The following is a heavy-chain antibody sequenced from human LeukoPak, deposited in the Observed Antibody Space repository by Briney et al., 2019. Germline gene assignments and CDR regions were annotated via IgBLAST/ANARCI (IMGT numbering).Heavy chain of an antibody. CDR2: IFSGGST. Sequence: ASETLSLTCTVSGGSISSYYWSWLRQPAGKELEWLGRIFSGGSTNYNASLKSRLTMSVDTSKNQFSLRLTSMTAADTAVYYCARESAGVAGRGFDYWGQGTLVTVSS. D-gene: IGHD6-19*01. CDR1: GGSISSYY. J-gene: IGHJ4*02. V-gene: IGHV4-4*07. CDR3: ARESAGVAGRGFDY.